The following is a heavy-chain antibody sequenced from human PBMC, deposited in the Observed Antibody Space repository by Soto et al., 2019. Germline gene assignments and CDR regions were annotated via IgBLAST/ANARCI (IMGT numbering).Heavy chain of an antibody. CDR2: IWFDGNKQ. CDR1: GFTFGNYG. Sequence: GGSLRLSCAASGFTFGNYGMHWVRQAPGKGLEWVAVIWFDGNKQHYADSVKGRFTISRDNSKNTLYVQMTSLRAEDTAVYYCARGLQSLFDYWGQGTLVTVSS. CDR3: ARGLQSLFDY. V-gene: IGHV3-33*01. J-gene: IGHJ4*02.